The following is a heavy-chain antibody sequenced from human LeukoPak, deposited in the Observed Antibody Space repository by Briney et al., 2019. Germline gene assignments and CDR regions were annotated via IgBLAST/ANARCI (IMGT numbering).Heavy chain of an antibody. D-gene: IGHD5-24*01. CDR1: GGSISSYY. CDR2: IYYSGST. CDR3: ARRVEMATIDDY. V-gene: IGHV4-59*12. J-gene: IGHJ4*02. Sequence: SETLSLTCTVSGGSISSYYWSWLRQPPGKGLEWIGYIYYSGSTNYNPSLKSRVTISVDTSKNQFSLKLSSVTAADTAVYYCARRVEMATIDDYWGQGTLVTVSS.